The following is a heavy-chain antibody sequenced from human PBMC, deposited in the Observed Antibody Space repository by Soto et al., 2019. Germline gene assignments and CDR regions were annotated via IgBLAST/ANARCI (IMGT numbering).Heavy chain of an antibody. CDR3: ASDSREGYNFGY. D-gene: IGHD1-1*01. CDR2: INPDSGGT. J-gene: IGHJ4*02. CDR1: GYSFTGYH. V-gene: IGHV1-2*02. Sequence: ASVKVSCKTSGYSFTGYHLHWVRQAPGQGLQWMGWINPDSGGTNFAQNFQGRVSMTRDTSISTIYLELSSLRFDDTAVYYCASDSREGYNFGYWGQGYLVTVSS.